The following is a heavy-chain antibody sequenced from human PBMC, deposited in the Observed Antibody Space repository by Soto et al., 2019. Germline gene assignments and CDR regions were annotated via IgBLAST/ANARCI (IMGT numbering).Heavy chain of an antibody. V-gene: IGHV3-7*01. CDR3: ARDIADFWSGYYYFDY. J-gene: IGHJ4*02. D-gene: IGHD3-3*01. CDR2: IKQDGSEK. CDR1: GFTFSSYW. Sequence: GGSLRLSCAASGFTFSSYWMSWVRQAPGKGLEWVANIKQDGSEKYYVDSVKGRFTISRDNAKNSLYLQMNSLRAEDTAVYYCARDIADFWSGYYYFDYGGQGTLVTVSS.